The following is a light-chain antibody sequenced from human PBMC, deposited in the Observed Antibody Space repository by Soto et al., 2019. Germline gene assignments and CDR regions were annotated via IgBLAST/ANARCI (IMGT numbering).Light chain of an antibody. J-gene: IGKJ1*01. V-gene: IGKV1-27*01. Sequence: DIQMTQSPSSLSASVGDRVTITCRATQGISNYLAWYQQKPGKVPKLLIYAASTLQSGVPSRFSGSGSGTDFTLTISSLQPEDVSTYYCQKYDSALGTFGQGTKVEIK. CDR3: QKYDSALGT. CDR1: QGISNY. CDR2: AAS.